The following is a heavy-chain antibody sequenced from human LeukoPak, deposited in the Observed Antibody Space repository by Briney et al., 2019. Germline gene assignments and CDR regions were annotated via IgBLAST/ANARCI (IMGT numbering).Heavy chain of an antibody. Sequence: SETLSLTCTVSGGSISSSSYYWGWIRQPPGKGLEWIGSIYYSGSTYYNPSLKSRVTISVDTSKNQFSLKLSSVTAADTAVYYCARDSLGLGYWGQGTLVTVSS. CDR1: GGSISSSSYY. J-gene: IGHJ4*02. V-gene: IGHV4-39*02. D-gene: IGHD3-16*01. CDR3: ARDSLGLGY. CDR2: IYYSGST.